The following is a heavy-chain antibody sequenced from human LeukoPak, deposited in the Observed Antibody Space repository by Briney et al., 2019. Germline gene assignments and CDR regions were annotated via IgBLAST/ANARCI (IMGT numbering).Heavy chain of an antibody. V-gene: IGHV4-61*01. CDR3: ARGGDGYNLGAFDI. Sequence: SETLSLTCTVSGGSVNSGRYYWNWIRQPPGKGLEWVGYIYYSGSTNYNPSLKSRVTISVDTSKNQFSLKLSSVTAADTAVYYCARGGDGYNLGAFDIWGQGTMVTVSS. CDR2: IYYSGST. CDR1: GGSVNSGRYY. J-gene: IGHJ3*02. D-gene: IGHD5-24*01.